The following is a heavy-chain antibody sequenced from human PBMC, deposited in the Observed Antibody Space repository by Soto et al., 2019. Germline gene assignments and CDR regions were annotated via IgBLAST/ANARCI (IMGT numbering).Heavy chain of an antibody. D-gene: IGHD1-1*01. CDR1: GFTFSSYA. Sequence: EVQLLESGGGLVQPGGSLRLSCAASGFTFSSYAMLWVRQAPGKGLEWVSTISGSGGSAYYADSVKGRFTISRDNSTNTLYLQRNSLRAEDTAVYYCAKHQGTGTPYYYSMDVWGQGTTVTFSS. V-gene: IGHV3-23*01. CDR2: ISGSGGSA. CDR3: AKHQGTGTPYYYSMDV. J-gene: IGHJ6*02.